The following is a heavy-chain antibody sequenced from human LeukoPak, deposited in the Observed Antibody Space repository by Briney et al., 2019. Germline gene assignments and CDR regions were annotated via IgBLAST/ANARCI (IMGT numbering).Heavy chain of an antibody. V-gene: IGHV3-23*01. D-gene: IGHD3-3*01. CDR2: ISGSGGST. CDR1: GFTFSSYA. Sequence: GGSLRLSCAASGFTFSSYAMSWVRQAPGKGLEWVSAISGSGGSTYYADSVKGRSTISRDNSKNTLYLQMNSLRAEDTAVYYCATTTYYDFWSDFDYWGQGTLVTVSS. J-gene: IGHJ4*02. CDR3: ATTTYYDFWSDFDY.